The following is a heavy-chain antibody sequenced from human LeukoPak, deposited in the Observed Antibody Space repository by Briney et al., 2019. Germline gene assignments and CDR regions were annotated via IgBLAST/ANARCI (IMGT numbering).Heavy chain of an antibody. J-gene: IGHJ6*02. CDR1: GYSFTDYW. D-gene: IGHD3-10*01. CDR2: IYPGDSDT. CDR3: ARSDQLRWFGEPRRPFYYGMDV. Sequence: GESLKISCQTAGYSFTDYWIGWVRQMPGKGLEWMGIIYPGDSDTRYSPSFQGQVTISADKSIRTAYLQWSLKASDTAIYYCARSDQLRWFGEPRRPFYYGMDVWGQGTTVTAS. V-gene: IGHV5-51*01.